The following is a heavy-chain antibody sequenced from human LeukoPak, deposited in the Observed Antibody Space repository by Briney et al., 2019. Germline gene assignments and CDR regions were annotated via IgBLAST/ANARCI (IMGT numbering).Heavy chain of an antibody. J-gene: IGHJ4*02. CDR2: ISGSGGST. Sequence: GGSLRLSCAASGFTFSNYGMNWVRQAPGKGLEWVSAISGSGGSTYYADSVKGRFTISRDNSKNTLYLQMNSLRAEDTAVYYCANQERWLQLAVWGQGTLVTVSS. D-gene: IGHD5-12*01. CDR3: ANQERWLQLAV. CDR1: GFTFSNYG. V-gene: IGHV3-23*01.